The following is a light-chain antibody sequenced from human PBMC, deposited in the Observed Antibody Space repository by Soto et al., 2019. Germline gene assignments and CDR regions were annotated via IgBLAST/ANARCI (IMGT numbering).Light chain of an antibody. Sequence: EIVMTQSPATLSVSPGERATLSCRASQSVSSNLAWYQQKPGQAPRLLIYDASNRATGIPARFSGSGSGTDFTLTISSLEPEDFAVYYCQQRSNWSITFGQGTRLE. CDR2: DAS. V-gene: IGKV3-11*01. J-gene: IGKJ5*01. CDR3: QQRSNWSIT. CDR1: QSVSSN.